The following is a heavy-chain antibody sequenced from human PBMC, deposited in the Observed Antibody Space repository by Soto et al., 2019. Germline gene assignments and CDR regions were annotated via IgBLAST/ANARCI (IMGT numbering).Heavy chain of an antibody. CDR2: LYWDDDE. J-gene: IGHJ6*02. CDR1: GFSLNTGGVG. CDR3: VRNWRYYGGDYYYGMDA. Sequence: ITLKESGPTLVKPTQPLTLTCTFSGFSLNTGGVGVGWVRQPRGKAMEWLALLYWDDDERYRPALRSRINITRNIINTQVFLTLTYMDPEDMATYLCVRNWRYYGGDYYYGMDAWGQGTTVTVSS. V-gene: IGHV2-5*02. D-gene: IGHD3-10*01.